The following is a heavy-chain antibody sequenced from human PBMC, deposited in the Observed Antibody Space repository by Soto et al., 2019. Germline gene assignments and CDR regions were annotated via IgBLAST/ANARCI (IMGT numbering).Heavy chain of an antibody. CDR1: GFTFSTYT. D-gene: IGHD3-10*01. CDR2: ISRDSTTT. J-gene: IGHJ4*02. Sequence: EVQLVESGGGLVQPGGSLRISCAASGFTFSTYTIHWVRQAPGKGLEWVSYISRDSTTTYYADSVKGRLTISRDNGKNSLYLQMDSLRAEDTAVYYCARDGRYGELVSNWGQGTLVTVSS. CDR3: ARDGRYGELVSN. V-gene: IGHV3-48*01.